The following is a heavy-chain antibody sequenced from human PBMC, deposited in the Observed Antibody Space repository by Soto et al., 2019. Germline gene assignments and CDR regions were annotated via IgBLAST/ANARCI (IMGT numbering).Heavy chain of an antibody. V-gene: IGHV1-3*01. J-gene: IGHJ6*02. Sequence: QVQLVQSGAEVKKPGASVKVSCEASGYTFPNYAIHWVRQAPGQGLEWMGWINGGNGNTKYSQKFQGRVTITRDTSATTAYMELSSLGSEDTAVYYCASTRKGNSGYDYYFYGMDVWGQGTTVTVSS. CDR2: INGGNGNT. CDR3: ASTRKGNSGYDYYFYGMDV. D-gene: IGHD5-12*01. CDR1: GYTFPNYA.